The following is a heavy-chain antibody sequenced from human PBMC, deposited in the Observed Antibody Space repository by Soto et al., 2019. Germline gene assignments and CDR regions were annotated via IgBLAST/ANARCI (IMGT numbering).Heavy chain of an antibody. CDR1: GFSFSTYA. D-gene: IGHD2-15*01. V-gene: IGHV3-23*01. CDR3: AKDHRVVTTGDALVI. CDR2: ISSSGVNT. Sequence: EVQLLESGGGLVQPGGSLRLSCSASGFSFSTYAMSWVRQPPGKGLEWVSSISSSGVNTYNADSVKGRFTISRDNSEKTLYLQMNSLRAEDTAVYYCAKDHRVVTTGDALVIWGQGTLVTVSS. J-gene: IGHJ3*02.